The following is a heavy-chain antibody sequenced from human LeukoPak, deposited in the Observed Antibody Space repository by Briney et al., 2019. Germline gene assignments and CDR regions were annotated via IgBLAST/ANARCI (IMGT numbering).Heavy chain of an antibody. D-gene: IGHD3-10*01. V-gene: IGHV3-23*01. CDR3: AKQNKALWFGESYYFDY. CDR1: GFTFSSYA. Sequence: GGSLRLSCAASGFTFSSYAMSWVRRAPGKGLEWVSAISGSGGSTYYADSVKGRFTISRDNSKNTLYLQMNSLRAEDTAVYYCAKQNKALWFGESYYFDYWGQGTLVTVSS. CDR2: ISGSGGST. J-gene: IGHJ4*02.